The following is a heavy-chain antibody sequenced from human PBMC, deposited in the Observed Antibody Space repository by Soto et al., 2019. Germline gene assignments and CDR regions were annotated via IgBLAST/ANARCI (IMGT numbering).Heavy chain of an antibody. CDR1: GGSISSSSYY. Sequence: TLSLTCTVSGGSISSSSYYWGWIRQPPGKGLEWIGSIYYSGSTYYNPSLKSRVTISVDTSKNQFSLKLSSVTAADTAVYYCASYGDYAVDYWGQGTLVTVSS. CDR2: IYYSGST. CDR3: ASYGDYAVDY. D-gene: IGHD4-17*01. V-gene: IGHV4-39*01. J-gene: IGHJ4*02.